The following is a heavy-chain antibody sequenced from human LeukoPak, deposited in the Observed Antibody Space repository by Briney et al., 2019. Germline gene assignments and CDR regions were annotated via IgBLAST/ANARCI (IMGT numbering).Heavy chain of an antibody. CDR1: GFTFSSYA. D-gene: IGHD6-19*01. Sequence: GGSLRLSCAASGFTFSSYAMHWVRQAPGKGLAWVAVISYDGSNKYYADSVKGRFTISRDNSKNTLYLQMNSLRAEDTAVYYCARDPYTLLAVGGLFDYWGQGTLVTVSS. V-gene: IGHV3-30*04. J-gene: IGHJ4*02. CDR2: ISYDGSNK. CDR3: ARDPYTLLAVGGLFDY.